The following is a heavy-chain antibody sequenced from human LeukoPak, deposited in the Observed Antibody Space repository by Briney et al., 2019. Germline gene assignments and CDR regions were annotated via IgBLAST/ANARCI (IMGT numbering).Heavy chain of an antibody. CDR1: GGTFSSYA. J-gene: IGHJ5*02. CDR3: ARATVDDYVWGSYRYPRGWFDP. Sequence: GASVKVSCKASGGTFSSYAISWVRQAPGQGLEWMGGIIPIFGTANYAQKFQGRVTITADESTSTAYMELSSLRSEDTAVYYCARATVDDYVWGSYRYPRGWFDPWGQGTLVTVSS. D-gene: IGHD3-16*02. CDR2: IIPIFGTA. V-gene: IGHV1-69*01.